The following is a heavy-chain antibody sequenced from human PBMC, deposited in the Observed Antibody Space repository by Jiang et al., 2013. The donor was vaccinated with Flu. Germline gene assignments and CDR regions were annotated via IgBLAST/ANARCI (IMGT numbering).Heavy chain of an antibody. CDR2: ISGSGGST. D-gene: IGHD3-10*01. CDR1: FSSYA. J-gene: IGHJ4*02. V-gene: IGHV3-23*01. Sequence: FSSYAMSWVRQAPGKGLEWVSAISGSGGSTYYADSVKGRFTISRDNSKNTLYLQMNSLRAEDTAVYYCAKDQLLWFGELFDYWGQGTLVTVSS. CDR3: AKDQLLWFGELFDY.